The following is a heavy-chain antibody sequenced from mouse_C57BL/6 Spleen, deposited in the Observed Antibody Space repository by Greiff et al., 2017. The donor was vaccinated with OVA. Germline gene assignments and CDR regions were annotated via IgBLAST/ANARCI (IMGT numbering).Heavy chain of an antibody. V-gene: IGHV1-50*01. CDR2: IDPSDSYT. Sequence: QVQLQQSGAELVKPGASVKLSCKASGYTFTSYWMQWVKQRPGQGLEWIGEIDPSDSYTNYNQKFKGKATLTVDTSSSTAYMQLSSLTSEDSAVYYCASRGYGSNYEFAYWGQGTLVTVSA. CDR3: ASRGYGSNYEFAY. D-gene: IGHD1-1*01. CDR1: GYTFTSYW. J-gene: IGHJ3*01.